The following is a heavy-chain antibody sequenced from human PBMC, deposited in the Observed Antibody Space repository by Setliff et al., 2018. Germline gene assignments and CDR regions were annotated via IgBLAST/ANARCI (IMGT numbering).Heavy chain of an antibody. D-gene: IGHD4-17*01. Sequence: PSETLSLTCTVSGGSISSSSYYWGWLRQPPGKGLEWIGSIYYSGSTYYNPSLKSRVTISVDTSKNQFSLKLSSVTAADTAVYYCARDPLTTNRRRAFDIWGQGTMVT. V-gene: IGHV4-39*07. CDR3: ARDPLTTNRRRAFDI. CDR1: GGSISSSSYY. J-gene: IGHJ3*02. CDR2: IYYSGST.